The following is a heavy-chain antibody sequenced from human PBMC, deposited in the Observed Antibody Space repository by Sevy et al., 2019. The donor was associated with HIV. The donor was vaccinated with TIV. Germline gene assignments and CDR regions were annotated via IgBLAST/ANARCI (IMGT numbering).Heavy chain of an antibody. D-gene: IGHD3-22*01. CDR2: INPNSGDT. J-gene: IGHJ4*02. CDR1: GYMFIAYF. V-gene: IGHV1-2*06. CDR3: ARVLYYDSSAYYFDY. Sequence: ASVKVSCKASGYMFIAYFIHWVRQAPGQGLEWMGRINPNSGDTNYAQKFQGRVTMTRDTSINTAYMEPSRLRSDDTAVYSCARVLYYDSSAYYFDYWGQGTLVTVSS.